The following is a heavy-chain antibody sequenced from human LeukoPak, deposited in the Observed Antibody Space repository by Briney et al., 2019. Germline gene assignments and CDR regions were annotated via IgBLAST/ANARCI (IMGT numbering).Heavy chain of an antibody. V-gene: IGHV4-34*01. CDR1: GGSFSGYY. Sequence: PSGTLSLTCAVYGGSFSGYYWSWIRQPPGKGLEWIGEINHSGSTNYNPSLKSRVTISVDTSKNQFSLKLSSVTAADTAVYYCARSRTTVTPFDYWGQGTLVTVSS. CDR3: ARSRTTVTPFDY. D-gene: IGHD4-17*01. J-gene: IGHJ4*02. CDR2: INHSGST.